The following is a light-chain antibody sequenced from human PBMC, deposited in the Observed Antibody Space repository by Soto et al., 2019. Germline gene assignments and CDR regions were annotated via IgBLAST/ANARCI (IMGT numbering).Light chain of an antibody. Sequence: DIQMTQSPSSLSASVGDRVTITCQASQDISNYLNWYQQKPGKAPKLLIYDASNSETGVPSRFSGSGSGTDFTFTISSLQPEDIATYYCQQYDNLAWTFGQGTKVDIK. CDR1: QDISNY. V-gene: IGKV1-33*01. CDR3: QQYDNLAWT. CDR2: DAS. J-gene: IGKJ1*01.